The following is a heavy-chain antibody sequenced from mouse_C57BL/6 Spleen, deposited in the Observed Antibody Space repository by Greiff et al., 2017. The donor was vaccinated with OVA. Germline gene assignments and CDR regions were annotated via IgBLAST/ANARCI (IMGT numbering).Heavy chain of an antibody. CDR2: IYPRSGNT. CDR3: ARRGDSSGYDLFWFAY. Sequence: QVQLQQSGAELARPGASVKLSCKASGYTFTSYGISWVKQRTGQGLEWIGEIYPRSGNTYYNEKFKGKATLTADKSSSTAYMELRSLTSEDSAVYFCARRGDSSGYDLFWFAYWGQGTLVTVSA. D-gene: IGHD3-2*02. J-gene: IGHJ3*01. CDR1: GYTFTSYG. V-gene: IGHV1-81*01.